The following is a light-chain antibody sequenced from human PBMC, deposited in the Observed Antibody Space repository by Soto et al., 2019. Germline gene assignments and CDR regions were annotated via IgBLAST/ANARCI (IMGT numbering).Light chain of an antibody. CDR3: QQYGNSPLT. J-gene: IGKJ4*01. CDR1: QSVSSN. V-gene: IGKV3-15*01. Sequence: EIVMTQSPATLSVSPGERATLSCRASQSVSSNLAWYQQKPGQAPRLLIYGASTRATGIPARFSGSGSGTEFTLTISRLEPDDFALYYCQQYGNSPLTFGGGTKV. CDR2: GAS.